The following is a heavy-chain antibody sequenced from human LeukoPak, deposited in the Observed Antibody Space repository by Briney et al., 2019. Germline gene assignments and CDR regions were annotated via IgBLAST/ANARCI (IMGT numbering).Heavy chain of an antibody. Sequence: SATLSPTCTISGYAISSSYYWGWIRQPPGKGLEWIGSIYPSGSTYYNPSLKSRVTISVDTSKNQFSLKLSSVTAADTAVYYCARQSKTPRTLDYWGKGTLVTVSS. V-gene: IGHV4-38-2*02. J-gene: IGHJ4*02. D-gene: IGHD3/OR15-3a*01. CDR1: GYAISSSYY. CDR3: ARQSKTPRTLDY. CDR2: IYPSGST.